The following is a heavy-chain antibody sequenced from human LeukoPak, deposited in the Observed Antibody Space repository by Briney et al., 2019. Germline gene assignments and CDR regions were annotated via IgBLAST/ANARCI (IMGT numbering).Heavy chain of an antibody. V-gene: IGHV3-30-3*01. Sequence: GGSLRLSCAASGFTFSSYAMHWVRQAPGKGLEWVAVISYDGSNKYYADSVKGRFTISRDNSKNTLYLQMNSLRAEDTAVYYCARGASLVAGISPDAFDIWGQGTRVTVSS. CDR2: ISYDGSNK. CDR3: ARGASLVAGISPDAFDI. J-gene: IGHJ3*02. CDR1: GFTFSSYA. D-gene: IGHD5-12*01.